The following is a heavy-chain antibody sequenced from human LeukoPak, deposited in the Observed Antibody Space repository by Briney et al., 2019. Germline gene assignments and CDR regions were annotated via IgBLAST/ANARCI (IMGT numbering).Heavy chain of an antibody. Sequence: SETLSLTCAVYGGSFSGYYWSWIRQPPGKGLEWIWEINHSGSTNYNPSPKSRVTISVDTAKNQFSLKLSAVTAADTAVYYWARHSPWFDPWGQGTLVTVSS. J-gene: IGHJ5*02. CDR2: INHSGST. V-gene: IGHV4-34*01. CDR3: ARHSPWFDP. D-gene: IGHD1-26*01. CDR1: GGSFSGYY.